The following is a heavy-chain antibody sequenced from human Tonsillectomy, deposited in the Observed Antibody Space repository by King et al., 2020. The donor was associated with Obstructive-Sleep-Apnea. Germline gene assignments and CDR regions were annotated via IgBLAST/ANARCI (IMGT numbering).Heavy chain of an antibody. J-gene: IGHJ4*02. Sequence: VQLVESGGGLVQPGRSLRLSCAASGFTFDDYAMHWVRHAPGKGLEWVSGISWNSDSINYADSVKGRFTISRDNAKNSLYLQMNSLRPEDTAFYYCVKDTTPHVFYYFDYWGQGTLVTVSS. CDR3: VKDTTPHVFYYFDY. CDR1: GFTFDDYA. V-gene: IGHV3-9*01. D-gene: IGHD3-9*01. CDR2: ISWNSDSI.